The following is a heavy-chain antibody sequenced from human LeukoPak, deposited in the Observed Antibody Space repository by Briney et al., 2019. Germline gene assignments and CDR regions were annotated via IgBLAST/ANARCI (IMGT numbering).Heavy chain of an antibody. J-gene: IGHJ3*02. CDR1: GFTFSSYA. Sequence: GGSLRLSCAASGFTFSSYAMSWVRQAPGKGLEWVSAISGSGGSTYYADSVKGRFTISRDNSKNTLYLQMNSLRAEDTAVYYCAKDQRYGGNSMVGAFDIWGQGTMVTVSS. V-gene: IGHV3-23*01. CDR3: AKDQRYGGNSMVGAFDI. CDR2: ISGSGGST. D-gene: IGHD4-23*01.